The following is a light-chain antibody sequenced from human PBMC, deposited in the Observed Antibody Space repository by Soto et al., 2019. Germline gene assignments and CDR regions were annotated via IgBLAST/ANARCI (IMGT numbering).Light chain of an antibody. CDR3: QSYDNSLSWV. V-gene: IGLV1-40*01. CDR1: GATYD. Sequence: QAVVTQPPSVSGAPGQRVSISCIGATYDVHWYQQLPGAAPTLLIYGNSNRPSGVPDRFSASKSGTSASLAITGLQAEDEADYYCQSYDNSLSWVFGGGTKLTVL. CDR2: GNS. J-gene: IGLJ3*02.